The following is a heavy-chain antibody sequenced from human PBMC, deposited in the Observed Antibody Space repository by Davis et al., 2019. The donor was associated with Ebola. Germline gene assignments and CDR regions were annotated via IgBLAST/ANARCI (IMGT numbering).Heavy chain of an antibody. CDR1: GYTFINYH. J-gene: IGHJ4*02. D-gene: IGHD1-1*01. CDR2: IHPSGGRT. Sequence: ASVQVSCKASGYTFINYHMHWVRQAPGQGLEWMGIIHPSGGRTTYAQKFQGRVTMTRDTSTSTDYMELSSLRSEDTAVYYCARDFAEHWTFDYWGQGTLVTVSS. CDR3: ARDFAEHWTFDY. V-gene: IGHV1-46*01.